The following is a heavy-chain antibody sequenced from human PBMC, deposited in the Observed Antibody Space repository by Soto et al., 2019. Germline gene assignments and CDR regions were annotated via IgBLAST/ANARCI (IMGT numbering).Heavy chain of an antibody. D-gene: IGHD2-15*01. Sequence: LSLTCTVSGGSISSYYWSWIRQPPGKGLEWIGYIYYSGSTNHNPSLKSRVTISVDTSKNQFSLKLSSVTAADTAVYYCASSVSRIERVDYWGQGTLVTVSS. V-gene: IGHV4-59*01. J-gene: IGHJ4*02. CDR2: IYYSGST. CDR1: GGSISSYY. CDR3: ASSVSRIERVDY.